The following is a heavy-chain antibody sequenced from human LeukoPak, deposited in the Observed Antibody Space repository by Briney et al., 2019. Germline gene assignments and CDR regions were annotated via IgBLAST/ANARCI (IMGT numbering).Heavy chain of an antibody. D-gene: IGHD1-26*01. CDR1: GFTFSSYS. V-gene: IGHV3-21*01. CDR3: ARVRGSLGAPLLDY. J-gene: IGHJ4*02. CDR2: ISSSSSYI. Sequence: GGSLRLSCAASGFTFSSYSMNWVRQAPGKGLEWVSSISSSSSYIYYADSVKGRFTISRDNAKNSLYLQMNSLRAEDTAVYYCARVRGSLGAPLLDYWGQGTLVTVSS.